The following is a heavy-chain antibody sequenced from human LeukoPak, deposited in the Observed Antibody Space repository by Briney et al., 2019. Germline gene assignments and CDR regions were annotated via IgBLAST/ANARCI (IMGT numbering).Heavy chain of an antibody. V-gene: IGHV1-18*01. CDR2: ISAYNGNT. D-gene: IGHD3-10*01. CDR3: ARQSFGSGSRDDALDI. CDR1: GYTFTNYG. Sequence: ASVKVSCKASGYTFTNYGISWVRQAPRQGLEWMGWISAYNGNTNYAQKFQGRVTMTTDTSTSTAYMEVRSLRSDDTAMYYCARQSFGSGSRDDALDIWGQGTMVTVSS. J-gene: IGHJ3*02.